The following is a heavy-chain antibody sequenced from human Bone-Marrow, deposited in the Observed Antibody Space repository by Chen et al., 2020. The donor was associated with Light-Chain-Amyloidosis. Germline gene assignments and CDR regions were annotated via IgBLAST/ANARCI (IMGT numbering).Heavy chain of an antibody. CDR2: IYTSGST. CDR3: ARPATPIGRIWFDP. J-gene: IGHJ5*02. D-gene: IGHD2-15*01. V-gene: IGHV4-39*01. Sequence: QLQLQESGPGLVRPSETLSLTCTVSGDSIDNYFYYWGWIRQAPGKGLEWIVTIYTSGSTYYNPSLKSRVAMSVDTSKKQFSLILNSVTAADTAMYYCARPATPIGRIWFDPWGQGILVTVSS. CDR1: GDSIDNYFYY.